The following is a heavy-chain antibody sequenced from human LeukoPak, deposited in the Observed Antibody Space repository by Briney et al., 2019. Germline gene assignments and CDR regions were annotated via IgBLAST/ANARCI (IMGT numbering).Heavy chain of an antibody. CDR3: ARSVPAAGYGMDV. D-gene: IGHD2-2*01. V-gene: IGHV4-59*01. J-gene: IGHJ6*02. Sequence: KPSETLSLTCTVSGGPISSYYWRWIRQPPGKGLEWVGYIYYSGSNNYHPSLKSRVTTTVDTSKNQFSLKLSSMTAADTAVYYCARSVPAAGYGMDVWGQGTTVTVSS. CDR1: GGPISSYY. CDR2: IYYSGSN.